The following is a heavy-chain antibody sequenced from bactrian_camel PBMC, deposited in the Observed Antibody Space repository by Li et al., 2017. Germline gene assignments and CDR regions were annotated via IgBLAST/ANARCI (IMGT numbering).Heavy chain of an antibody. CDR3: AVDRTCPLYPTYARH. CDR2: IYSGGGAP. Sequence: HVQLVESGGALVQPGGSLRLSCAASGYTFPRICTGWFRQAPGKERDEVAVAAIYSGGGAPYYADSVKGRFTIYRGDAENSVYLQMSSLKPEDAGTYFCAVDRTCPLYPTYARHWGQGTQVTVS. V-gene: IGHV3S1*01. J-gene: IGHJ4*01. D-gene: IGHD3*01. CDR1: GYTFPRIC.